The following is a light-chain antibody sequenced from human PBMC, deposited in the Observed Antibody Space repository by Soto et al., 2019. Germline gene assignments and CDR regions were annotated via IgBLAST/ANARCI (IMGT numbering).Light chain of an antibody. V-gene: IGKV3-20*01. J-gene: IGKJ2*01. Sequence: EIVLTQSPGTLSLSPGDRATLSCRASQSISSFYLAWYQQKPGQAPRLLIYDASSRATGIPDRFSGSGSGTDFTLTISRLEHEDSAVYYCQQYGTSPPNIFGQGTKLEIK. CDR1: QSISSFY. CDR3: QQYGTSPPNI. CDR2: DAS.